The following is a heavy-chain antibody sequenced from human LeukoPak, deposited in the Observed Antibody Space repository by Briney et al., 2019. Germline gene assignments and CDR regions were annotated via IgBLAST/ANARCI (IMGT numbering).Heavy chain of an antibody. CDR3: ARGTGRSWEPEDAFDI. Sequence: GSSVKVSCKASGGTFSSYAISWVRQAPGQGLEWMGWMNPNSGNTGYAQKFQGRVTMTRNTSISTAYMELSSLRSEDTAVYYCARGTGRSWEPEDAFDIWGQGTMVTVSS. CDR1: GGTFSSYA. V-gene: IGHV1-8*02. D-gene: IGHD1-26*01. J-gene: IGHJ3*02. CDR2: MNPNSGNT.